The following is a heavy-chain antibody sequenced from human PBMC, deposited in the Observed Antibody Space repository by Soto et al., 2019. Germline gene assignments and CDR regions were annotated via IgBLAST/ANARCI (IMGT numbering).Heavy chain of an antibody. J-gene: IGHJ4*02. V-gene: IGHV1-69*01. CDR2: IIPMFGTA. Sequence: QVQLVQSGAEVKKPGSSVKVSCKASGDTFSSYAINWVRQAPGQGLEWMGGIIPMFGTANYAQKFKGRVTITAGESTSAVYMGLSSVRSEDTAVYYCARVGPAHYYDSSGYYSPLDYWGQGTLVTVSS. D-gene: IGHD3-22*01. CDR1: GDTFSSYA. CDR3: ARVGPAHYYDSSGYYSPLDY.